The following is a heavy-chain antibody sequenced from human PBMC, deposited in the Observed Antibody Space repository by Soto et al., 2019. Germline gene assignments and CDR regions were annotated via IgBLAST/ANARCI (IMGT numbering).Heavy chain of an antibody. D-gene: IGHD3-22*01. V-gene: IGHV1-18*01. CDR2: ISAYNGNT. CDR1: GYTFTSYD. J-gene: IGHJ4*02. CDR3: ARSSGYSDRSDFDY. Sequence: GASVKVSCKASGYTFTSYDISWVRQAPGQGLEWMGWISAYNGNTNYAQKLQGRVTMTTDTSTSTAYMELRSLRSDDTAVYYCARSSGYSDRSDFDYWGQGTLVTVSS.